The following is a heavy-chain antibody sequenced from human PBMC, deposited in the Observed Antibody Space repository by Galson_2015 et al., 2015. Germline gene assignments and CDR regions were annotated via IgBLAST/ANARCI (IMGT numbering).Heavy chain of an antibody. CDR1: GGTFSSYA. CDR3: ARGSDCGGDCMGLLDFQH. J-gene: IGHJ1*01. CDR2: IIPIFGTA. V-gene: IGHV1-69*13. D-gene: IGHD2-21*02. Sequence: SVKVSCKASGGTFSSYAISWVRQAPGQGLEWMGGIIPIFGTANYAQKFQGRVTITADESTSTAYMELSSLRSEDTAVYYCARGSDCGGDCMGLLDFQHWGQGTLVTVSS.